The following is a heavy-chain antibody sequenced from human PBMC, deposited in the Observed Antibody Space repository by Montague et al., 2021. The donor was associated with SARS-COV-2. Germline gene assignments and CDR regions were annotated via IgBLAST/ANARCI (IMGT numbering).Heavy chain of an antibody. Sequence: SETLSLTCTVFGGPISSYYWSWIRQPPGKGLEWIGYIYYSRSTNYNPSLKSRVTISVDTSKNQFSLKVSSVIAADTAVYYCARRRERWSDAFDIWGQGTMVTVSS. CDR3: ARRRERWSDAFDI. V-gene: IGHV4-59*01. D-gene: IGHD2-15*01. CDR2: IYYSRST. J-gene: IGHJ3*02. CDR1: GGPISSYY.